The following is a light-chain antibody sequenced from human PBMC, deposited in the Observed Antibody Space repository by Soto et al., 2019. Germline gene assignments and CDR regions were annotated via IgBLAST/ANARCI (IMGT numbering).Light chain of an antibody. CDR3: SSYRAYRTLEV. CDR1: KNEIGGYNY. CDR2: DVS. J-gene: IGLJ1*01. Sequence: SALTQADSVSGDLGESITISCPGTKNEIGGYNYVSWYQQHPGKAPKLVIYDVSSRPSGISIRFSGSKSGFTASLTISGLQAADDAHYYCSSYRAYRTLEVFGTGTKVTVL. V-gene: IGLV2-14*01.